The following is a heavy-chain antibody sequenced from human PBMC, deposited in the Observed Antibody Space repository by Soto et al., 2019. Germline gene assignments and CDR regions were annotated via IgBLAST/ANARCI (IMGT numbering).Heavy chain of an antibody. CDR3: ASDTARVYYGIDV. Sequence: EVQLVESGGGLVQPGGSLKLSCAASGFTFSGSAMHWVRQASGKGLEWVGRIRSKANSYATAYAESVKGRFTISRDDSKNTAYLQLNSLKTEDTAVYYCASDTARVYYGIDVWGQGTTVTVSS. CDR2: IRSKANSYAT. CDR1: GFTFSGSA. V-gene: IGHV3-73*02. D-gene: IGHD5-18*01. J-gene: IGHJ6*02.